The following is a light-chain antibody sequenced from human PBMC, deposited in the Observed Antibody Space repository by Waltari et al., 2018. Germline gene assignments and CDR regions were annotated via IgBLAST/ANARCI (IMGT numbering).Light chain of an antibody. CDR1: SSNVGFYNL. Sequence: QSALTQPASVSGSPGQSITISCTGTSSNVGFYNLVSWYQQHPDKAPKPLVYEVIERASGVWSRFSGSKSGNTASLTISGLQAEDEADYYCCTYASRNIWVFGGGTKVTVL. CDR3: CTYASRNIWV. CDR2: EVI. V-gene: IGLV2-23*02. J-gene: IGLJ3*02.